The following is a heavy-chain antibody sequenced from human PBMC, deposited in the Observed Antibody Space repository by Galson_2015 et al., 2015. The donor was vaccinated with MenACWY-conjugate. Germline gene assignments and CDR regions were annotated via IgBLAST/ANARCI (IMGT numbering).Heavy chain of an antibody. Sequence: SLRLSCAASGFTFSSYSMNWVRQAPGKGLEWVSHISSSSSTIYYADSVKGRFTISRDNAKNSLYLQMNSLRAEDTAVYYCASINYGAAPPDVWGKGTTVTVSS. J-gene: IGHJ6*04. D-gene: IGHD4-17*01. CDR1: GFTFSSYS. V-gene: IGHV3-48*01. CDR3: ASINYGAAPPDV. CDR2: ISSSSSTI.